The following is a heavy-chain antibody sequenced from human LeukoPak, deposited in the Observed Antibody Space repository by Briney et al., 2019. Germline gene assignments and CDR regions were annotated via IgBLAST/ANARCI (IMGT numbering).Heavy chain of an antibody. CDR1: GFIFSNHG. J-gene: IGHJ6*02. CDR2: IWYDGSIK. D-gene: IGHD3-16*01. V-gene: IGHV3-33*01. CDR3: ARDRPGGGINGMDV. Sequence: GGSLRLSCAASGFIFSNHGMHWVRQAPGKRLEWVAVIWYDGSIKYYANSVKGRFSTSRDNSKNTVDLQMNSLRVEDTAVYYCARDRPGGGINGMDVWGQGTTVTVSS.